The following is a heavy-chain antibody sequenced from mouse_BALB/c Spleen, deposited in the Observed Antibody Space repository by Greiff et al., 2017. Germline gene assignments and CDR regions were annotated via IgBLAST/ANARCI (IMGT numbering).Heavy chain of an antibody. CDR2: INPGSGGT. V-gene: IGHV1-54*01. D-gene: IGHD2-1*01. CDR3: ARSLFYYAYFDY. Sequence: QVQLQQSGAELVRPGTSVKVSCKASGYAFTNYLIEWVKQRPGQGLEWIGVINPGSGGTNYNEKFKGKATLTADKSSSTAYMQLSSLTSDDSAVYFCARSLFYYAYFDYWGQGTTLTVSS. J-gene: IGHJ2*01. CDR1: GYAFTNYL.